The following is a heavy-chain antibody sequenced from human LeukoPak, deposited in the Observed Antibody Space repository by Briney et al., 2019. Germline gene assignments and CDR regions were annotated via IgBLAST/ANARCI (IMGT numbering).Heavy chain of an antibody. CDR3: PRCNIVVVVAASDSVNGFDP. D-gene: IGHD2-15*01. CDR1: GYTFTGYY. CDR2: INPNSGAT. Sequence: ASVKVSCKASGYTFTGYYMHWVRQAPGQGLEWMGWINPNSGATNYAQKFRGRVTMTRDTSISTAYMELNRLKSDDTAVNYCPRCNIVVVVAASDSVNGFDPWGQGTLVTVSS. V-gene: IGHV1-2*02. J-gene: IGHJ5*02.